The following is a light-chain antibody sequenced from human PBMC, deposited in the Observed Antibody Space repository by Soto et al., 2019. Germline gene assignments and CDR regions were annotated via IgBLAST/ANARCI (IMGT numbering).Light chain of an antibody. CDR2: YDS. V-gene: IGLV3-21*04. Sequence: SYELTQPPSVSVAPGKTARITCGGNNIGSKSVHWYQQKPGQAPVLVIYYDSDRPSGIPERFSGSNSGNTATLTISRDEAGDEADYYCQVWDSSSDHGVFGGGTKLTVL. CDR1: NIGSKS. J-gene: IGLJ3*02. CDR3: QVWDSSSDHGV.